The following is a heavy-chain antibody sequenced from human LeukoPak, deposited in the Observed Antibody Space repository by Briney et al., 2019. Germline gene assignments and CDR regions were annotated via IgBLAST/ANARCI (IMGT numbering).Heavy chain of an antibody. CDR1: GFTFSSYG. Sequence: GGSLRLSCAASGFTFSSYGMHWVRQAPGKGLEWVAFIRYDGSNKYYADSVKGRFTISRDNSKNTLYLQMNSLRAEDTAVYYCAKDGGGYDTSGYYYGDYWGQGTLVTVSS. CDR3: AKDGGGYDTSGYYYGDY. CDR2: IRYDGSNK. V-gene: IGHV3-30*02. J-gene: IGHJ4*02. D-gene: IGHD3-22*01.